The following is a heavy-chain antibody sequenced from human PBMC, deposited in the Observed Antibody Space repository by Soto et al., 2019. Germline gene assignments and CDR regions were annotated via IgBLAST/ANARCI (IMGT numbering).Heavy chain of an antibody. J-gene: IGHJ6*02. V-gene: IGHV3-30*18. CDR2: ISYDGSNK. D-gene: IGHD6-13*01. CDR1: GFTFSSYG. CDR3: AKAGLAAAGYYYYGMDV. Sequence: QVQLVESGGGVVQPGRSLRLSCAASGFTFSSYGMHWVRQAPGKGLEWVAVISYDGSNKYYADSVKGRFTISRDNSKNTLYLQMNSLRAEDTAVYYCAKAGLAAAGYYYYGMDVWGQGTTVTVSS.